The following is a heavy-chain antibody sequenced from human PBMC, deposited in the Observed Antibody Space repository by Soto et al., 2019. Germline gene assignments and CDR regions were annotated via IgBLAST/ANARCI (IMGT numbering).Heavy chain of an antibody. V-gene: IGHV1-69*13. Sequence: SVKVSCKASGGTFSSYAISWVRQAPGQGXEWMGGIIPIFGTANYAQKFQGRVTITADESTSTAYMELSSLRSEDTAVYYCAREWGCYYDSSGYYLLGAFDIWGQGTMVTVSS. CDR1: GGTFSSYA. D-gene: IGHD3-22*01. CDR2: IIPIFGTA. J-gene: IGHJ3*02. CDR3: AREWGCYYDSSGYYLLGAFDI.